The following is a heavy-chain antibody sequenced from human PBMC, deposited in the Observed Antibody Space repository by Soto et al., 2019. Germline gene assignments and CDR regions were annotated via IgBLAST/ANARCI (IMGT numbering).Heavy chain of an antibody. CDR2: ISYDGSNM. Sequence: QVQLVESGGGVVQPGRSLRLSCAASGFIFSSYGMHWVRQAPGKGLEWVAVISYDGSNMYYADSVKGRFTISRDNSKNTLYLQMNSLRAEDTAVYYCARVPNRRVITTTIIVWFDPWGQGTLVTVSS. D-gene: IGHD3-22*01. J-gene: IGHJ5*02. CDR3: ARVPNRRVITTTIIVWFDP. CDR1: GFIFSSYG. V-gene: IGHV3-30*03.